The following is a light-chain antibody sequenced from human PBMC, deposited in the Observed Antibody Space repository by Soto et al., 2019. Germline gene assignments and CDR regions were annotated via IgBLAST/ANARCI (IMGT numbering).Light chain of an antibody. Sequence: EVVLTQSPGTLSLSPGESATHSCRASQSVSNNYFAWYQQKPGQAPRLLIFGSSDRATGTPDRFSGSGSGTDFTLTISRLEPEDFAVYYCHQYGSSPPYTFGQGTKLEIK. CDR1: QSVSNNY. CDR2: GSS. J-gene: IGKJ2*01. V-gene: IGKV3-20*01. CDR3: HQYGSSPPYT.